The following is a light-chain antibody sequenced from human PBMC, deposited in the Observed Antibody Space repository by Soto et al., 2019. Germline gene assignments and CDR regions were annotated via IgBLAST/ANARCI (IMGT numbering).Light chain of an antibody. CDR3: ETWDSNTRV. V-gene: IGLV4-60*02. CDR2: LEGSGSY. J-gene: IGLJ7*01. CDR1: SGHSSYI. Sequence: QPVLTQSSSASASLGSSVKLTCTLSSGHSSYIIAWHQQQPGKAPRYLMTLEGSGSYNKGSGVPDRFSGSSSGADRYLTISALQFGDEADYYCETWDSNTRVFGGGTQLTVL.